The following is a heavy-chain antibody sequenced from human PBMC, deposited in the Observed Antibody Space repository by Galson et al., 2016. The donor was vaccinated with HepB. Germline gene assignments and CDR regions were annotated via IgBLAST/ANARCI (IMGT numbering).Heavy chain of an antibody. J-gene: IGHJ5*02. CDR3: ARGGLGYCTGGGCTPFDP. CDR2: ISYDGSNE. D-gene: IGHD2-8*02. V-gene: IGHV3-30*14. Sequence: SLRLSCAASGFWFSRYGMHWVRQAPGKGLEWVAMISYDGSNEYYADSVKGRVTISRDNSKNSLYLQMNSLRVGDTAVYYCARGGLGYCTGGGCTPFDPWGQGTLVTVSS. CDR1: GFWFSRYG.